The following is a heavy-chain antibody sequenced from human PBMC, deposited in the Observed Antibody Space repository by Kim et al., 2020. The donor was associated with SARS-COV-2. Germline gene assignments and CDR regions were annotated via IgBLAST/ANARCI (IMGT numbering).Heavy chain of an antibody. D-gene: IGHD3-9*01. Sequence: PSLKSQVTKSVDTAKNQFSLRLSAVTAADTAVYYCAREGITIFGTHAFDIWGQGKMVTVSS. CDR3: AREGITIFGTHAFDI. J-gene: IGHJ3*02. V-gene: IGHV4-4*07.